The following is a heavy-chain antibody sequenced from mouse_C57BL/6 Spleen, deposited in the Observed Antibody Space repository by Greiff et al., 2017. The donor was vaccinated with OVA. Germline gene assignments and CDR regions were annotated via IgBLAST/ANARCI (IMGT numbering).Heavy chain of an antibody. Sequence: VKLMESGPELVKPGASVKISCKASGYAFSSSWMNWVKQRPGKGLEWIGRIYPGDGDTNYNGKFKGKATLTADKSSSTAYMQLSSLTSEDSAVYFCARKGLLGYDGYAMDYWGQGTSVTVSS. CDR2: IYPGDGDT. CDR1: GYAFSSSW. V-gene: IGHV1-82*01. D-gene: IGHD2-2*01. J-gene: IGHJ4*01. CDR3: ARKGLLGYDGYAMDY.